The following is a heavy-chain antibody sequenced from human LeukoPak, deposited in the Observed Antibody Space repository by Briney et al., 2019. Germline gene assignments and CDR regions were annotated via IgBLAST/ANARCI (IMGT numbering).Heavy chain of an antibody. CDR3: VRTIGTTVFDY. Sequence: GGSLRLSCAASGFTFSRNWMHWVRHAPGKGLVWVSRINGDGSSTNYADSVKGRFTISRDNAKNTLSLQMNSLRAEGTAVYYCVRTIGTTVFDYWGQGNLVTVPS. CDR1: GFTFSRNW. V-gene: IGHV3-74*01. D-gene: IGHD1-1*01. J-gene: IGHJ4*02. CDR2: INGDGSST.